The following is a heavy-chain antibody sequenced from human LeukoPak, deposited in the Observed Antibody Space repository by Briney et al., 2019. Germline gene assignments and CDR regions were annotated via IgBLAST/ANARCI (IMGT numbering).Heavy chain of an antibody. CDR3: AKVRNDYYDSSGYSYGAFDI. CDR2: ISATGGTT. D-gene: IGHD3-22*01. CDR1: GLTFNNFA. V-gene: IGHV3-23*01. J-gene: IGHJ3*02. Sequence: PGGSLRLSCAASGLTFNNFAMNWVRQAPGKGLEWVSFISATGGTTYYGDSVKGRFTISRDNSKNTLYLQMNSLRAEDTAVYYCAKVRNDYYDSSGYSYGAFDIWGQGTMVTVSS.